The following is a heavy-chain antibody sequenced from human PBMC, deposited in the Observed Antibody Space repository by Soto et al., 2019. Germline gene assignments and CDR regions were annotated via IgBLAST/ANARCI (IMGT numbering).Heavy chain of an antibody. Sequence: QVQLVESGGGVVQPGRSLRLSCAASGFIFSNYGMHWVRQAPGKGLEWVAVISYDGSNKYYADSVKGRFTFSRDNSKNTLYLQMNSLRAEDTAVYYCALTTGQWLVMGGFDYWGQGTLVTVSS. CDR1: GFIFSNYG. D-gene: IGHD6-19*01. CDR3: ALTTGQWLVMGGFDY. V-gene: IGHV3-30*03. CDR2: ISYDGSNK. J-gene: IGHJ4*02.